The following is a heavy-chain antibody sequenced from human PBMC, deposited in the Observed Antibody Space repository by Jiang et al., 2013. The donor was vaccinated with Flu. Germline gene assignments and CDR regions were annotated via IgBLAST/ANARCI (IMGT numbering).Heavy chain of an antibody. CDR3: ARHIVVVPAVMPAKWFDP. Sequence: SGPGLVNPSEPLSLTCTVSGGSISSTNYYWGWIRQPPGKGLEWIGSIYYSGDTYYNPSLKSRVTISIDTSKNQFSLKLSSVTDADTAVYYCARHIVVVPAVMPAKWFDPWGQGTLVTVSS. J-gene: IGHJ5*02. D-gene: IGHD2-2*01. CDR2: IYYSGDT. CDR1: GGSISSTNYY. V-gene: IGHV4-39*01.